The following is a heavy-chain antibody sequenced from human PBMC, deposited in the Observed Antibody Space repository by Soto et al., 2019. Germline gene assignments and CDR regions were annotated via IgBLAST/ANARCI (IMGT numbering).Heavy chain of an antibody. CDR2: ISYDGSNK. D-gene: IGHD2-15*01. Sequence: QVQLVESGGGVVQPGRSLRLSCAASGFTFSSYGMHWVRQAPGKGLEWVAVISYDGSNKYYADSVKGRFTISRDNSKNALYLQMNSLRAEDTAVYYCATDQVRVVVAAAFDSWGQGTLVTVSS. CDR1: GFTFSSYG. J-gene: IGHJ4*02. V-gene: IGHV3-30*03. CDR3: ATDQVRVVVAAAFDS.